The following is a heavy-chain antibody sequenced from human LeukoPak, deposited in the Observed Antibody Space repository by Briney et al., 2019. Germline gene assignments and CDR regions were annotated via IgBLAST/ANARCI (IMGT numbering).Heavy chain of an antibody. CDR1: GDSISTGNYY. V-gene: IGHV4-61*02. J-gene: IGHJ6*02. CDR3: ARRVVIAEGEGMDV. CDR2: GST. Sequence: SETLSLTCTVSGDSISTGNYYWSWIRQPAGKGLEWIGSGSTNYNPSLKSRVTISVDTSKNHFSLKLTSVTAADTAVYYCARRVVIAEGEGMDVWGQGTTVTVS. D-gene: IGHD2-21*01.